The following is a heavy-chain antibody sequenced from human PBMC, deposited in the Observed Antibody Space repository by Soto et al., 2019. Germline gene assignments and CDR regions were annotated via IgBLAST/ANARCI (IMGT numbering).Heavy chain of an antibody. CDR2: IKTKTDGGTT. CDR1: GFSFSNAW. V-gene: IGHV3-15*01. J-gene: IGHJ4*02. Sequence: PGGSLRLSCAASGFSFSNAWMSWVRQAPGKGLEWVGRIKTKTDGGTTDHAVPVKGRFTISRDDSKNILYLQMNSLKTEDTAIYYCTTDQITMIREFITTSFDYWGQGTLVTVSS. D-gene: IGHD3-22*01. CDR3: TTDQITMIREFITTSFDY.